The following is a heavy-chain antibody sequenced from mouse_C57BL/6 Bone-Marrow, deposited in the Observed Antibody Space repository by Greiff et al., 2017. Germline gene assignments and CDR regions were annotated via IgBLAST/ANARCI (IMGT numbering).Heavy chain of an antibody. CDR1: GFNIKDYY. D-gene: IGHD2-2*01. Sequence: VQLQQSGAELVKPGASVKLSCTASGFNIKDYYMHWVKQRTEQGLEWIGRIDPEDGVTNYAPKFQGKATITADTSSNTAYLQLSSQTSEDTAVYYCARYGYYLDYGGQGTTLTVTS. CDR3: ARYGYYLDY. V-gene: IGHV14-2*01. J-gene: IGHJ2*01. CDR2: IDPEDGVT.